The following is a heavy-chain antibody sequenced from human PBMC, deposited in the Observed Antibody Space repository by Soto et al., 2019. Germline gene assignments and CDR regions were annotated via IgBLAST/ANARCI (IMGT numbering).Heavy chain of an antibody. CDR1: GGSVSSRHY. Sequence: QVQLQESGPGLAKASATLSLTCTVSGGSVSSRHYWRWIRQPPGKGLEWIGYISYSGSTSYHPSRKSRVNISLDTSKNRFSLRLSSVTAADTAVYYCARDYSSGWYGKWGQGTLVTVSS. V-gene: IGHV4-61*01. CDR3: ARDYSSGWYGK. J-gene: IGHJ4*02. D-gene: IGHD6-19*01. CDR2: ISYSGST.